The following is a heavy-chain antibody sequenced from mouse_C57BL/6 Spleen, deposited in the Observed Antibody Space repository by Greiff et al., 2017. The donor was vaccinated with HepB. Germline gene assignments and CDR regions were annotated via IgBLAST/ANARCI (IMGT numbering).Heavy chain of an antibody. D-gene: IGHD4-1*01. J-gene: IGHJ4*01. CDR1: GYAFSSYW. V-gene: IGHV1-80*01. CDR2: IYPGDGDT. Sequence: VQLQQSGAELVKPGASVKISCKASGYAFSSYWMNWVKQRPGKGLEWIGQIYPGDGDTNYNGKFKGKATLTADKSSSTAYMQLSSLTSEDSAVYFCARRSLTGGAMDYWGQGTSVTVSS. CDR3: ARRSLTGGAMDY.